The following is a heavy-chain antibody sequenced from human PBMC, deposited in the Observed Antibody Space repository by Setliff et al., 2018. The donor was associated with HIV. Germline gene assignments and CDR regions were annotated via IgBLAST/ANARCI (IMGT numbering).Heavy chain of an antibody. D-gene: IGHD3-3*01. J-gene: IGHJ4*01. CDR2: VNTGKGDT. CDR3: ARDRFPLTSSIFGI. Sequence: ASVKVSCKTSGYTVSNYPIHWVRQAPGQRPEWMGWVNTGKGDTKYSQRFQDRLTITTDTSASSVYMELSSLSSDDTAIYYCARDRFPLTSSIFGIWGHGTLVTVSS. V-gene: IGHV1-3*04. CDR1: GYTVSNYP.